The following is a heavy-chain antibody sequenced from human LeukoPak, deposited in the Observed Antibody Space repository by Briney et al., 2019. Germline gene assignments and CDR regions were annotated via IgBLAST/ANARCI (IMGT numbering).Heavy chain of an antibody. CDR3: ARGHVPGSTRHWDF. D-gene: IGHD3-10*01. J-gene: IGHJ4*02. Sequence: PGGSLRLSCEASGFTFSSHWMHWVRQVPGKGLVWVARIRGDENEIDYADSVKGRFTISRDNAKNTLYLQMSSLRVEDTAVSFCARGHVPGSTRHWDFWGQGTLVTVSS. CDR2: IRGDENEI. CDR1: GFTFSSHW. V-gene: IGHV3-74*01.